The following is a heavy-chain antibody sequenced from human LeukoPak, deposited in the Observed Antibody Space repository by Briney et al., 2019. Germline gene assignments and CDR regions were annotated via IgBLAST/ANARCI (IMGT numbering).Heavy chain of an antibody. CDR3: AELGITMIGGV. CDR1: GFTFDDYG. V-gene: IGHV3-20*04. J-gene: IGHJ6*04. Sequence: GGSLRLSCAAVGFTFDDYGMSWVRQAPGKGLEWVSGINWNGDSTGYADSVKGRFTISRDNAKNSLYLQMNSLRAEDTAVYYCAELGITMIGGVWGKGTTVTISS. CDR2: INWNGDST. D-gene: IGHD3-10*02.